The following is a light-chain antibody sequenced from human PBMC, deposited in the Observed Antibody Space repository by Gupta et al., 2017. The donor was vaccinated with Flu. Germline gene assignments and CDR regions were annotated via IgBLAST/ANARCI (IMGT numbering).Light chain of an antibody. CDR2: EVS. J-gene: IGLJ3*02. V-gene: IGLV2-14*01. Sequence: TNSDVGGYNYVSWYQQHPDKVPKLMIYEVSNRPSGVSNRFSGSKSGNTASLTISGLQAEDEADYYCSSYTSSSTLQFGGGTKLTVL. CDR1: NSDVGGYNY. CDR3: SSYTSSSTLQ.